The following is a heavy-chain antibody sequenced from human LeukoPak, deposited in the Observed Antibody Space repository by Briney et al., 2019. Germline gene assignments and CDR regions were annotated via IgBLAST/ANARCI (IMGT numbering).Heavy chain of an antibody. V-gene: IGHV1-8*03. CDR2: MHPNSGNT. CDR1: GYAFTSYD. Sequence: ASVKVSCKASGYAFTSYDINWVRQPTGQGLEWMGWMHPNSGNTGYAQKFQGTVTITRNTSISTAYMELSSLRSEDTAVYYCARADYDFWSGYYYNWFDPWGQGTLVTVSS. J-gene: IGHJ5*02. D-gene: IGHD3-3*01. CDR3: ARADYDFWSGYYYNWFDP.